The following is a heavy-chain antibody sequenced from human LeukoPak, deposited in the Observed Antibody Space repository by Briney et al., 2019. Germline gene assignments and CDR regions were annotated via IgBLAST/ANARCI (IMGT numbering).Heavy chain of an antibody. V-gene: IGHV3-23*01. Sequence: GGSLRLSLAASGFTVSSNYMSWVRQAPGKGLEWVSAISGSGGSTYYADSVKGRFTISRDNSKNTLYLQMNSLRAEDTAVYYCAKFFSPFNYYDSSGYFDAFDIWGQGTMVTVSS. D-gene: IGHD3-22*01. CDR1: GFTVSSNY. J-gene: IGHJ3*02. CDR2: ISGSGGST. CDR3: AKFFSPFNYYDSSGYFDAFDI.